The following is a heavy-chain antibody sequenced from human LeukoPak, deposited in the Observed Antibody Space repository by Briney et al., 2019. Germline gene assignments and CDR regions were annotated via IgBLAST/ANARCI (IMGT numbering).Heavy chain of an antibody. J-gene: IGHJ2*01. CDR1: GGSISSYY. Sequence: SETLSLTCTVSGGSISSYYWSWIRQPPGKGLEWIGYIYYSGSTNYNPSLKSRVTISVDTSKNQFSLKLSSVTAADTAVYYCARAGNGILTGYFQNWYFDLWGRGTLVTVSS. D-gene: IGHD3-9*01. V-gene: IGHV4-59*08. CDR2: IYYSGST. CDR3: ARAGNGILTGYFQNWYFDL.